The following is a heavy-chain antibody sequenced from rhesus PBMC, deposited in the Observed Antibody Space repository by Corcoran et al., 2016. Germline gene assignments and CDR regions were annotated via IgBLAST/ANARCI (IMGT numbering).Heavy chain of an antibody. CDR1: GGSFRSYW. Sequence: QVQLQESGPGLVKPSETLSLTRAGFGGSFRSYWWNWIRQSPGKGLEWIGEINGYSGTTNYNPSLQSRVTISTDVSKNQFSLQLTSVTAADTAVYYCTSPVRYRFDVWGPGVLVSVSS. D-gene: IGHD6-37*01. J-gene: IGHJ5-1*01. CDR3: TSPVRYRFDV. CDR2: INGYSGTT. V-gene: IGHV4-80*01.